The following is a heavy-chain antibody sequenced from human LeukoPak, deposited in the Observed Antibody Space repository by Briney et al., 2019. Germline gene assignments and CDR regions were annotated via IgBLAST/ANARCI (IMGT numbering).Heavy chain of an antibody. CDR2: ISSSSSYI. V-gene: IGHV3-21*01. CDR3: ARVTMVRGVNYFDY. CDR1: GFTFSSYR. D-gene: IGHD3-10*01. Sequence: PGGSLRLSCAASGFTFSSYRMNWVRQAPGKGLEWVSSISSSSSYIYYADSVKGRFTISRDNAKNSLYLQMNSLRAEDTAVYYCARVTMVRGVNYFDYWGQGTLVTVSS. J-gene: IGHJ4*02.